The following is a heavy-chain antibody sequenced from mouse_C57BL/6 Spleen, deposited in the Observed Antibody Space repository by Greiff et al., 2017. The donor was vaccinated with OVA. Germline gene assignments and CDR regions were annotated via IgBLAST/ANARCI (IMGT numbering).Heavy chain of an antibody. V-gene: IGHV3-6*01. J-gene: IGHJ2*01. CDR3: ATGDY. CDR2: ISYDGSN. D-gene: IGHD4-1*01. CDR1: GYSITSGYY. Sequence: EVKLQESGPGLVKPSQSLSLTCSVTGYSITSGYYWNWIRQFPGNKLEWMGYISYDGSNNYNPSLKNRISITRDTSKNQFFLKLNSVTTEDTATYYCATGDYWGQGTTLTVSS.